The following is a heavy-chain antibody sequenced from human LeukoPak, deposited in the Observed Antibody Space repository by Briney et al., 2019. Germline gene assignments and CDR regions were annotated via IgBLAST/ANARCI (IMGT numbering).Heavy chain of an antibody. CDR1: GGSFSNYF. CDR3: AADSRDWYDFDY. V-gene: IGHV4-4*07. J-gene: IGHJ4*02. CDR2: IYTTGST. Sequence: PSETLSLTCTVSGGSFSNYFWNWIRQPAGKKLEWIGRIYTTGSTNYNPSLKSRATMTVDTSKKQFFLKLSSVTAADTAVYYCAADSRDWYDFDYWGQGTLVTVSS. D-gene: IGHD6-19*01.